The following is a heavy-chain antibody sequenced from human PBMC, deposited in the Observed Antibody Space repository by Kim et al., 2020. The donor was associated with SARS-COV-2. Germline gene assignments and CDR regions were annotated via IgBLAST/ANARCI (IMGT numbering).Heavy chain of an antibody. J-gene: IGHJ4*02. CDR3: AKDLVPLVVVVTAIHY. CDR2: ISYDGSNK. CDR1: GFTFSSYG. V-gene: IGHV3-30*18. Sequence: GGSLRLSCAASGFTFSSYGMHWVRQAPGKGLEWVAVISYDGSNKYYADSVKGRFTISRDNSKNTLYLQMNSLRAEDTAVYYCAKDLVPLVVVVTAIHYWGQGTLVTVSS. D-gene: IGHD2-21*02.